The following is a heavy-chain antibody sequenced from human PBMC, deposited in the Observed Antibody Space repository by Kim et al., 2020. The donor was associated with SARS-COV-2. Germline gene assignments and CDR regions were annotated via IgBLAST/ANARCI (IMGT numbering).Heavy chain of an antibody. D-gene: IGHD2-15*01. CDR2: GGA. Sequence: GGANYARRFQGRVTMTRDTSISTVYLEMTRLRSDDTAVYYCARSSLLDFDYWGQGTLVTVSS. J-gene: IGHJ4*02. CDR3: ARSSLLDFDY. V-gene: IGHV1-2*02.